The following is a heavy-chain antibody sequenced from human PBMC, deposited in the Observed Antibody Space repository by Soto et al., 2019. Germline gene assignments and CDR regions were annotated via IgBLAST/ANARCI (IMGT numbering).Heavy chain of an antibody. D-gene: IGHD5-12*01. J-gene: IGHJ6*02. V-gene: IGHV1-3*01. CDR3: AREGWLQHTAYYYYGMDV. Sequence: ASVKVSCKASGYTFTSYAMHWVRQAPGQRLEWMGWINAGNGNTKYSQKFQGRVTITRDTSASTAYMELRSLRSDDTAVYYCAREGWLQHTAYYYYGMDVWGQGTTVTVSS. CDR2: INAGNGNT. CDR1: GYTFTSYA.